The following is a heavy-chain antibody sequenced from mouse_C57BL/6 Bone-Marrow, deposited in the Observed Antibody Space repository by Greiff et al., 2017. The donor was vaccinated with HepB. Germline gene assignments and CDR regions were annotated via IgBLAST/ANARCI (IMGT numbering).Heavy chain of an antibody. CDR2: LDPENGDT. D-gene: IGHD1-1*01. CDR3: TTDYYGTLFDY. V-gene: IGHV14-4*01. Sequence: EVQLQQSGAELVRPGASVKLSCTASGFNIKDDYMHWVKQRPEQGLEWIGWLDPENGDTEYASKFQGKATITADTPSNTAYLQLSSLTSADTAVYYCTTDYYGTLFDYWGQGTTLTVSS. J-gene: IGHJ2*01. CDR1: GFNIKDDY.